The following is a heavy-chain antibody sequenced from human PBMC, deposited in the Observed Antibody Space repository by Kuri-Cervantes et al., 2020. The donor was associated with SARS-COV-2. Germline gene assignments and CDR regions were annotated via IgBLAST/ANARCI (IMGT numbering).Heavy chain of an antibody. D-gene: IGHD3-10*01. CDR2: ISAYNGNT. J-gene: IGHJ3*02. CDR3: ARVANLWWFGELLSDAFDI. Sequence: ASVKVSCKVSGYTLTELSMHWVRQAPGKGLEWMGWISAYNGNTNYAQKLQGRVTMTTDTSTSTAYMELRSLRSDDTAVYYCARVANLWWFGELLSDAFDIWGQGTMVTVSS. V-gene: IGHV1-18*01. CDR1: GYTLTELS.